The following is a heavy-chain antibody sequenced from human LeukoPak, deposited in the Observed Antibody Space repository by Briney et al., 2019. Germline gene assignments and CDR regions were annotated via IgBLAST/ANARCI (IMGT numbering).Heavy chain of an antibody. CDR3: ARSGRPYYYGSGKEYYFDY. V-gene: IGHV1-18*01. Sequence: ASVNVSFKASGYTFTSYGISWVRQAPGQGLEWMGWISAYNGNTNYAQKLQGRVTMTTDTSTSTAYMELRSLRSDDTAVYYCARSGRPYYYGSGKEYYFDYWGQGTLVTVSS. CDR1: GYTFTSYG. CDR2: ISAYNGNT. J-gene: IGHJ4*02. D-gene: IGHD3-10*01.